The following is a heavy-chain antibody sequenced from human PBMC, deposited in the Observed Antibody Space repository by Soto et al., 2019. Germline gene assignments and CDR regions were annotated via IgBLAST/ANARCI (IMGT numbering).Heavy chain of an antibody. D-gene: IGHD3-22*01. CDR3: ALHYYGTSDGAEREYYFDS. V-gene: IGHV4-31*03. Sequence: QVQLQESGPGLVKPSQTLSLICTVSGGSISSVNFYWSWIRQQPGKGLEWIGYISYNGSTFYNPSLKSRLAISADTSKNQLSLKLTSVTAADTAVYYCALHYYGTSDGAEREYYFDSWGQGTLVTVSS. J-gene: IGHJ4*02. CDR2: ISYNGST. CDR1: GGSISSVNFY.